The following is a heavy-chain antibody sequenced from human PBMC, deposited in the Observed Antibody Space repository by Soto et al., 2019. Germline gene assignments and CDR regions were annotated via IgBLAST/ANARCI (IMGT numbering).Heavy chain of an antibody. J-gene: IGHJ4*02. CDR2: IYTTGST. Sequence: TPSLPFPFPCGSLSRGGYYLTLIRQHPGKGLEWIAYIYTTGSTYYNPSLKSRVGISVDTSKNQFSLKLSSVTAADTAVYYCARGIPVSGSFDYWGQGTLVTVSS. CDR3: ARGIPVSGSFDY. V-gene: IGHV4-31*03. CDR1: CGSLSRGGYY. D-gene: IGHD6-19*01.